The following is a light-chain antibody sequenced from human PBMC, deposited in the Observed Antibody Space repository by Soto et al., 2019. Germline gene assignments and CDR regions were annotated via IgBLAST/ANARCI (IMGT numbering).Light chain of an antibody. CDR3: QQYKLYWT. V-gene: IGKV1-5*03. Sequence: DIQMTQSPSTLSASVGDRVTITCRDSQTLTGHLAWYQQKPGKAPNLLIYEASSIESGVPSRFSGTGFDTEFTLTIISLQPDDFATYDCQQYKLYWTFGQWTRVEIK. J-gene: IGKJ1*01. CDR1: QTLTGH. CDR2: EAS.